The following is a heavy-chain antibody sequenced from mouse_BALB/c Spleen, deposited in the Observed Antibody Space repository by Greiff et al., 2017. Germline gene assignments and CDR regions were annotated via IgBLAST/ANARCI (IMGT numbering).Heavy chain of an antibody. CDR1: GFNIKDYY. Sequence: VHVKQSGAELVRSGASVKLSCTASGFNIKDYYMHWVKQRPEQGLEWIGWIDPENGDTEYAPKFQGKATMTADTSSNTAYLQLSSLTSEDTAVYYCILYYGQTWFAYWGQGTLVTVSA. V-gene: IGHV14-4*02. CDR2: IDPENGDT. J-gene: IGHJ3*01. CDR3: ILYYGQTWFAY. D-gene: IGHD2-1*01.